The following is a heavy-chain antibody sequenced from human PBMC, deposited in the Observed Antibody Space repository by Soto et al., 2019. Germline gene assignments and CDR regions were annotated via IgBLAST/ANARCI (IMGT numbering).Heavy chain of an antibody. Sequence: GESLKISCKGSGYTFTTYWIGWVRQMPGKGLEWMGIIYPSDSDTRYSPSFQGQVTISADKSISTAYLQWSCLKASDTAMYYCGRLYGTYFTSWGQGTLVTVSS. J-gene: IGHJ4*02. CDR2: IYPSDSDT. D-gene: IGHD2-2*02. CDR3: GRLYGTYFTS. CDR1: GYTFTTYW. V-gene: IGHV5-51*01.